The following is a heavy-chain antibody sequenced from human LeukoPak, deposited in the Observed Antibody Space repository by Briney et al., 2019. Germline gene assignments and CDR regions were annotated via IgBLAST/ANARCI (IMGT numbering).Heavy chain of an antibody. CDR3: ARTFYDFWSGFSNYDSFHI. J-gene: IGHJ3*02. D-gene: IGHD3-3*01. V-gene: IGHV1-8*02. CDR1: GCTFLGYY. CDR2: MNPNSGNT. Sequence: ASVKVSCKTSGCTFLGYYMHWVRQATGQGLEWMGWMNPNSGNTGYAQKFQGRVTMTRNTSISTAYMELRSLTSDDTAVYYCARTFYDFWSGFSNYDSFHIWGQGTLVTVSS.